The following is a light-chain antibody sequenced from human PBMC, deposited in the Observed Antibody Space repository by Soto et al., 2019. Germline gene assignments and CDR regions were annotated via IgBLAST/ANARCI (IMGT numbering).Light chain of an antibody. CDR2: DND. CDR1: NSNIGSNA. Sequence: QSALTQSPSVSGAPRQSVNISCSGNNSNIGSNAVHWYQQLPGKAPKLLIYDNDNRPSGVPDRFSGSKSGTSVSLAITGLQAEDEADYYCQSFDSRLSGSVFGGGTKLTVL. V-gene: IGLV1-40*01. J-gene: IGLJ2*01. CDR3: QSFDSRLSGSV.